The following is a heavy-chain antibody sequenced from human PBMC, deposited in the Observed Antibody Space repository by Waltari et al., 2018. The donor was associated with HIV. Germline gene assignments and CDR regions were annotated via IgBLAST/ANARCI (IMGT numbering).Heavy chain of an antibody. J-gene: IGHJ4*02. V-gene: IGHV3-15*01. D-gene: IGHD2-21*01. CDR2: VRRKSNGGET. Sequence: EVQLVESGGGLVKPGGSLRLSCVASGFIFSHTWMSWVRRAPGKGLGWIGGVRRKSNGGETDYTAPVKGKFTSSSDDSKKTLFLQMTSLKGEDTAVYLCVTDEKVNCASECFDYWGQGILVTVSS. CDR3: VTDEKVNCASECFDY. CDR1: GFIFSHTW.